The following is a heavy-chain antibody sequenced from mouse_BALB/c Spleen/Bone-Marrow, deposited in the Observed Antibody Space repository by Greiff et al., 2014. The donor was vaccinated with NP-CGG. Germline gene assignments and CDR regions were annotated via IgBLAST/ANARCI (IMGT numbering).Heavy chain of an antibody. CDR2: IDPFNGGT. D-gene: IGHD2-4*01. CDR1: GYSFTSYY. Sequence: VQLQQSGPELMKPGASVKISCKASGYSFTSYYMHWVKQSHGKSLEWIGYIDPFNGGTSYNQKFKGKATLTVDKSSSTAYMHLSSLTSEDSAVYYCARAYDFLDYWGQGSTLTVSS. J-gene: IGHJ2*01. V-gene: IGHV1S135*01. CDR3: ARAYDFLDY.